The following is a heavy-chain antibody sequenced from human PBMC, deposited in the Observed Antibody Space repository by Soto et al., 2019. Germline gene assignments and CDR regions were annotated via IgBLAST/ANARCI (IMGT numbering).Heavy chain of an antibody. V-gene: IGHV4-61*01. D-gene: IGHD3-3*01. CDR2: VYHTGRT. CDR3: ARDFAYFDS. J-gene: IGHJ4*02. CDR1: GGSFKSGSSS. Sequence: QVQLQESGPGLVKPSETLSLTCTVSGGSFKSGSSSWSWIRQPPGTGLEWIGYVYHTGRTSYNPSLKSRVSISMDTSKNQFSLNLDSVTAADTAVYFCARDFAYFDSWGQGTLVTVSS.